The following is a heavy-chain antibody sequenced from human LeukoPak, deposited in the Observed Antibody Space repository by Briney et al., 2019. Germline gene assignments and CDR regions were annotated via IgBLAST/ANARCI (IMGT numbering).Heavy chain of an antibody. J-gene: IGHJ3*02. CDR3: AREDDYVWGSYRGAFDI. CDR2: INRSGST. CDR1: GGSFSGYY. Sequence: SETLSLTCAVYGGSFSGYYWSWIRQPPGKGPEWIGEINRSGSTNYNPSLKSRVTISIDTSKNQFSLRLSSVTAADTAVYYCAREDDYVWGSYRGAFDIWGQGTMVTVSS. V-gene: IGHV4-34*01. D-gene: IGHD3-16*02.